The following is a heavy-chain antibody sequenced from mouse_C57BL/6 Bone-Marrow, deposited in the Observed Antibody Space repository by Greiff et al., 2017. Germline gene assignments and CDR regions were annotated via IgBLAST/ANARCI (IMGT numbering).Heavy chain of an antibody. J-gene: IGHJ2*01. V-gene: IGHV5-4*01. D-gene: IGHD2-4*01. CDR2: ISDGGSYT. Sequence: EVKLVESGGGLVKPGGSLKLSCAASGFTFSSYAMSWVRQTPEKRLEWVATISDGGSYTYYPANVKGRFTISRDNAKNNLYLQMSHLKSEDTAMYYCAIDRSNDYSSDFDYWGQGTTLTVSS. CDR3: AIDRSNDYSSDFDY. CDR1: GFTFSSYA.